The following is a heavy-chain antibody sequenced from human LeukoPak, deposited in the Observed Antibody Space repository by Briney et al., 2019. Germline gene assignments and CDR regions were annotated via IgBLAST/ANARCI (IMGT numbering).Heavy chain of an antibody. CDR3: ARGYSSSWLNTFDI. V-gene: IGHV4-61*02. J-gene: IGHJ3*02. D-gene: IGHD6-13*01. Sequence: PSQTLSLTCTVSGGSISSGSYYWSWIRQPAGKGLEWIGRIYTSGSTNYNPSLKSRVTISVDTSKNQFSLKLSSVTAADTAVYYCARGYSSSWLNTFDIWGQGTMVTVSS. CDR1: GGSISSGSYY. CDR2: IYTSGST.